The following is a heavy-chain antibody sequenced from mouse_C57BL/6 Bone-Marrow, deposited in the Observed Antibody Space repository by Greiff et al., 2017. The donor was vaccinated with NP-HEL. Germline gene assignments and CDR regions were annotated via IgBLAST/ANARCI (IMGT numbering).Heavy chain of an antibody. CDR2: IYWDDDK. D-gene: IGHD1-1*01. V-gene: IGHV8-12*01. CDR1: GLSLSTSVMG. J-gene: IGHJ3*01. CDR3: ARRGGITTEFAY. Sequence: VTLKESGPGILQSSQTLSLTCSFSGLSLSTSVMGVSWIRQPSGKGLEWLAHIYWDDDKRYNPSLKSRLTISKDTSRNQVFLKITSVDTAETATDYCARRGGITTEFAYWGQGTLVTVSA.